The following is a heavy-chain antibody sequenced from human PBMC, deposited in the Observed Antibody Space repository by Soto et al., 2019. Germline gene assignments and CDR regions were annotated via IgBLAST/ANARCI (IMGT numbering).Heavy chain of an antibody. CDR2: IIPIFGTA. D-gene: IGHD2-2*02. CDR3: ASPRPGYISTSCYRKPWNY. V-gene: IGHV1-69*13. CDR1: GGTFSSYA. Sequence: SVKVSCKASGGTFSSYAISWVRQAPGQGLEWMGGIIPIFGTANYAQKFQGRVTITADESTSTAYMELSSLRSEDTAVYYCASPRPGYISTSCYRKPWNYWAKALLVTVS. J-gene: IGHJ4*02.